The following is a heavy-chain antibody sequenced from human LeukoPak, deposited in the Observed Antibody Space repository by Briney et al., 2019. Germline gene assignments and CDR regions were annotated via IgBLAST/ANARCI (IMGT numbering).Heavy chain of an antibody. Sequence: GGSLSLSCAASGFTFSSYAMHWVRQAPGKGLEWVAVISYDGSNKYYADSVKGRFTISRDNSKNTLYLQMNSLRAEDTAVYYCARYPIVVVPAAIVEYYYYGMDVWGQGTTVTVSS. CDR2: ISYDGSNK. V-gene: IGHV3-30-3*01. J-gene: IGHJ6*02. D-gene: IGHD2-2*02. CDR3: ARYPIVVVPAAIVEYYYYGMDV. CDR1: GFTFSSYA.